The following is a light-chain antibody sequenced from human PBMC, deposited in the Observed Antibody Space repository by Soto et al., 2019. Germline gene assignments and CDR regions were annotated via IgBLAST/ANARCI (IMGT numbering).Light chain of an antibody. V-gene: IGLV3-1*01. J-gene: IGLJ2*01. CDR1: KLGTKY. CDR3: QAGDRSTVV. CDR2: QDT. Sequence: SYELTQPPSVYVSPGQTASITCSGDKLGTKYACWYQQKPGQSPVLVIYQDTKRPSGIPERFAGSNSGNTATLTISGTQAMDEADYFCQAGDRSTVVFGGGTKFTVL.